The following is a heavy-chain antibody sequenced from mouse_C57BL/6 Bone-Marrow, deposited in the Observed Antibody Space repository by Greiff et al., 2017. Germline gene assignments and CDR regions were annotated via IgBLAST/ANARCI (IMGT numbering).Heavy chain of an antibody. CDR1: GYTFTSYG. CDR3: ARGYGRSTVFDY. J-gene: IGHJ2*01. Sequence: QVQLQQSGAELARPGASVKLSCKASGYTFTSYGISWVKQRTGQGLEWIGEIYPRSGNTYYNEKFKGKATLTADKSSSTAYMELRSLTSEDSAVSFCARGYGRSTVFDYWGQGTTLTVYS. CDR2: IYPRSGNT. D-gene: IGHD1-1*01. V-gene: IGHV1-81*01.